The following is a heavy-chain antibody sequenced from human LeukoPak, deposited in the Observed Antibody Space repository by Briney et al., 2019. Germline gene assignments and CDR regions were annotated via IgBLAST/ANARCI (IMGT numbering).Heavy chain of an antibody. J-gene: IGHJ3*02. CDR3: ARGEASRAFDI. V-gene: IGHV4-34*01. CDR1: GGSFSGYY. Sequence: PSETLSLTCAVYGGSFSGYYWSWIRQPPGKGLEWIGEINHSGSTNYNPSLKSRVTISVDTSKNQFSLKLSSVTAADTAVYYCARGEASRAFDIWGQGTMVTVSS. CDR2: INHSGST.